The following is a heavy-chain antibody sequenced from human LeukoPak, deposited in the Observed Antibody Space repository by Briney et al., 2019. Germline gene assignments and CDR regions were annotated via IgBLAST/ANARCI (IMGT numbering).Heavy chain of an antibody. CDR3: ARGRDDSSGPTGGDYYFDY. CDR1: GGSFSGHY. CDR2: INHSGST. J-gene: IGHJ4*02. Sequence: SETLSLTCAVYGGSFSGHYWSWIRQPPGKGLEWIGEINHSGSTNYNPSLKSRVTISVDTSKNQFSLKLSSVTAADTAVYYCARGRDDSSGPTGGDYYFDYWGQGTLVTVSS. D-gene: IGHD3-22*01. V-gene: IGHV4-34*01.